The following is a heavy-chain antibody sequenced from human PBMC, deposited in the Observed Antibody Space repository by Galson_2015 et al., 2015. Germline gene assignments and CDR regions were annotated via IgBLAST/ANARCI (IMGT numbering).Heavy chain of an antibody. Sequence: SLRLSCAASGFTFSSYWMSWVRQAPGKGLEWVANIKQDGSEKYYVDSVKGRFTISRDDAKNSLYLQMNSLRAEDTAVYYCIRQLVSSSYGMDVWGQGTPVTVSS. CDR3: IRQLVSSSYGMDV. V-gene: IGHV3-7*02. CDR1: GFTFSSYW. D-gene: IGHD6-13*01. J-gene: IGHJ6*02. CDR2: IKQDGSEK.